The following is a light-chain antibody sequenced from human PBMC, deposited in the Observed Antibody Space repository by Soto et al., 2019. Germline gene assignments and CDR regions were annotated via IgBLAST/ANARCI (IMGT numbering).Light chain of an antibody. CDR2: WAS. CDR1: QSVLYSSNNKNY. V-gene: IGKV4-1*01. J-gene: IGKJ1*01. Sequence: DIVMTQSPDSLAVSLGERATIDCKSSQSVLYSSNNKNYLAWYQQKPGQPPKLVIYWASTRESGVPDRFSGSGSGTDFTLAISNLQAEDVAVYYCQQYYTTPRPFGQGTKVEIK. CDR3: QQYYTTPRP.